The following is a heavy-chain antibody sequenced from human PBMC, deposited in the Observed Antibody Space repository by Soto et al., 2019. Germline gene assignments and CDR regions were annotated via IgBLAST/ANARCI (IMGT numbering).Heavy chain of an antibody. CDR2: ISFDGSNK. CDR1: GFTFSSYA. D-gene: IGHD3-22*01. CDR3: ARVSIEGVITAYYFDY. J-gene: IGHJ4*02. V-gene: IGHV3-30-3*01. Sequence: QVRLVESGGGVVQPGKSLRLSCAASGFTFSSYAMHWVRQAPGKGLEWVAVISFDGSNKYYADSVKGRFTISRDNSKNTLHLQMISLRAEDTALYYCARVSIEGVITAYYFDYWGQGTLVTVSS.